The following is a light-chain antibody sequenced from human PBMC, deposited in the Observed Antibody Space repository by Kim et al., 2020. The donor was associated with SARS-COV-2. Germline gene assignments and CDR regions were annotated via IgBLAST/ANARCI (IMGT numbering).Light chain of an antibody. CDR1: NIGRKD. Sequence: VALGRTAKISSGGSNIGRKDVRWYQQRPGQAPVLVIYRDDSRPSGIPERFSGSNSGNTATLTISRAQAADEADYYCHIWDSRSYVFGTGTKVTVL. V-gene: IGLV3-9*01. CDR2: RDD. J-gene: IGLJ1*01. CDR3: HIWDSRSYV.